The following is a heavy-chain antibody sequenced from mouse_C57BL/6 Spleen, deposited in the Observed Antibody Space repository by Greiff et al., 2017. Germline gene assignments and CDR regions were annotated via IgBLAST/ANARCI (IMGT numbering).Heavy chain of an antibody. CDR2: IYPGSGNT. CDR3: ARCYYYGSSYYFDY. D-gene: IGHD1-1*01. Sequence: QVQLQQSGAELVRPGASVKLSCKASGYTFTDYYINWVKQRPGQGLEWIARIYPGSGNTYYNEKFKGKATLTAEKSSSTAYMQLSSLTSEDSAVYFCARCYYYGSSYYFDYWGQGTTLTVSS. CDR1: GYTFTDYY. J-gene: IGHJ2*01. V-gene: IGHV1-76*01.